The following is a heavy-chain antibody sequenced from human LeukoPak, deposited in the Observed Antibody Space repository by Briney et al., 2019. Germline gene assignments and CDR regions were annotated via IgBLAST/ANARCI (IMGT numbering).Heavy chain of an antibody. CDR1: GGSFSGYY. D-gene: IGHD3-22*01. J-gene: IGHJ4*02. V-gene: IGHV4-34*01. CDR2: INHSGST. Sequence: SETLSLTCAVYGGSFSGYYWSWIRQPPGEGLEWIGEINHSGSTNYNPSLKSRVTISVDTSKNQFSLKLSSVTAADTAVYYRARGYYDSSGYYLFDYWGQGTLVTVSS. CDR3: ARGYYDSSGYYLFDY.